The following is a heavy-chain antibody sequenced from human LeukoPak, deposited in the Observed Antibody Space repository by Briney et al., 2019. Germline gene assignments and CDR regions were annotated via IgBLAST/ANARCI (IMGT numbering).Heavy chain of an antibody. CDR2: ISRTGVTI. CDR3: ARVKGSVFVSDFDY. CDR1: GFTFSDYY. V-gene: IGHV3-11*04. D-gene: IGHD3-3*01. J-gene: IGHJ4*02. Sequence: PGGSLRLSCAASGFTFSDYYMSWIRQAPGQGLKWVSRISRTGVTIYYADSVKGRFTISRDNAKNSLYLQMSSLRAEDTAVYYCARVKGSVFVSDFDYWGQGTLVTVSS.